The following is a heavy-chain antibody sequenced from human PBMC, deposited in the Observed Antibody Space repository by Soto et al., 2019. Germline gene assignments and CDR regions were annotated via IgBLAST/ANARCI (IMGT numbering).Heavy chain of an antibody. J-gene: IGHJ4*02. CDR3: ARMSGTYYVPDY. Sequence: QVQLQESGPRLVEASQTLSLTCTVSNASITSSGYYWSWVRHPPGKRLEWIGYIYHSGSTFYSPSLQSRMTMSVDTSKNQFSLTLRSVTAADTAVYHCARMSGTYYVPDYWGQGTLVTVSS. D-gene: IGHD1-26*01. CDR1: NASITSSGYY. CDR2: IYHSGST. V-gene: IGHV4-31*03.